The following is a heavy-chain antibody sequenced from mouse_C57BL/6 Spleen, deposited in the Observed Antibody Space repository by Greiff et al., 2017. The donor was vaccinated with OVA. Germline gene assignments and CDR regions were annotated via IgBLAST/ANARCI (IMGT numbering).Heavy chain of an antibody. J-gene: IGHJ2*01. CDR2: IHPNSGST. CDR3: ARDDGSYPGREYFDY. CDR1: GYTFTSYW. D-gene: IGHD2-3*01. V-gene: IGHV1-64*01. Sequence: QVQLQQPGAELVKPGASVKLSCKASGYTFTSYWMHWVKQRPGQGLEWIGMIHPNSGSTNYNEKFKSKATLTVDKSSSTAYMQLSSLTSEDSAVYYCARDDGSYPGREYFDYWGQGTTLTVSS.